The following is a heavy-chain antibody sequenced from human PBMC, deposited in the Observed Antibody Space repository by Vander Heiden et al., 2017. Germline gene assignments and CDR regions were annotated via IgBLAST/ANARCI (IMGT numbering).Heavy chain of an antibody. J-gene: IGHJ5*02. CDR1: GGTFSSYA. Sequence: QVQLVQSGAEVKKPGSSVRVPCKASGGTFSSYALSWVRQAPGQGLEWMGGIIPIFGTTNYPQKFQGRVTITADESTSTAYMELSSLRSEDTAVYYCARHPGRALAGSHNWLDPWGQGTLVTVSS. V-gene: IGHV1-69*01. CDR2: IIPIFGTT. D-gene: IGHD6-19*01. CDR3: ARHPGRALAGSHNWLDP.